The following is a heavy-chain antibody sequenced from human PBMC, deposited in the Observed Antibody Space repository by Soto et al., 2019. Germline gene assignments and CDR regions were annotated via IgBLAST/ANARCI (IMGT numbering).Heavy chain of an antibody. CDR3: ASGKSQMTQDRMGFYYYMDV. Sequence: QVQLVQSGAEVKKPGSSVRISCAASGATFKDYTFTWVRRAPGQGLEWMGRVIPLLDASNYAEKFQDRVTITADRSTSTVYMELSGLKSEDSAIYYCASGKSQMTQDRMGFYYYMDVWGKGTTVTVSS. V-gene: IGHV1-69*08. J-gene: IGHJ6*03. CDR1: GATFKDYT. D-gene: IGHD2-15*01. CDR2: VIPLLDAS.